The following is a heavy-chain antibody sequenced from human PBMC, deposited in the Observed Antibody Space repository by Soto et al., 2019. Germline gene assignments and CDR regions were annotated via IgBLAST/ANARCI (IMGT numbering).Heavy chain of an antibody. CDR2: ISAYNGNT. Sequence: ASVKVSCKASGYTFTSYGISWVRQAPGQGLEWMGCISAYNGNTNYAQKLQGRVTITTDTSTSTAYMELSSLRSEDTAVYYCATEGGQGNLNAFDIWGQGTMVTVSS. V-gene: IGHV1-18*01. J-gene: IGHJ3*02. CDR1: GYTFTSYG. CDR3: ATEGGQGNLNAFDI.